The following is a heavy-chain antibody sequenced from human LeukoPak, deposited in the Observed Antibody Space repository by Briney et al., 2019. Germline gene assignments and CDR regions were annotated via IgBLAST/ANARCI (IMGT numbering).Heavy chain of an antibody. Sequence: GGSLRLSCAASGFTFSSYSMNWVRQAPGKGLEWVSYISSSSSTIYYADSVKGRFTISRDNAKNSLYLQMNSLRAEDTAVYYCAGEALTTVTTSLDYWGQGTLVTVSS. CDR1: GFTFSSYS. D-gene: IGHD4-17*01. CDR2: ISSSSSTI. CDR3: AGEALTTVTTSLDY. J-gene: IGHJ4*02. V-gene: IGHV3-48*04.